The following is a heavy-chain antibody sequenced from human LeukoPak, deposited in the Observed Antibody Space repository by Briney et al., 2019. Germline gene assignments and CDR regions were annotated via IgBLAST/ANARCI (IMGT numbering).Heavy chain of an antibody. Sequence: ASVKVSCKASGYTFINYAINWGRQAPGQRPEWIGWINAGNGNTKYSQKFQGRVTITRDTSASTAYMELSSLTSEDTGIYYCARGPRAAADDYWGQGTLVIVSS. CDR2: INAGNGNT. J-gene: IGHJ4*02. CDR3: ARGPRAAADDY. V-gene: IGHV1-3*01. D-gene: IGHD6-13*01. CDR1: GYTFINYA.